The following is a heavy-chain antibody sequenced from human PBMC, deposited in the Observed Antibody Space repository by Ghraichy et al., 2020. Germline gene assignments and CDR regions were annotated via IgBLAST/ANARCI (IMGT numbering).Heavy chain of an antibody. CDR1: GFTFSIYG. D-gene: IGHD1-14*01. Sequence: GGSLRLSCAASGFTFSIYGMSWVRQAPGKGLEWVSGISDSGSTYYLDSVRGRFTISRDNSKNTLTLQMDSLRAEDTAIYYCAKEIEAYGRPLFDCWGQGSLVTVSS. CDR2: ISDSGST. J-gene: IGHJ4*02. V-gene: IGHV3-23*01. CDR3: AKEIEAYGRPLFDC.